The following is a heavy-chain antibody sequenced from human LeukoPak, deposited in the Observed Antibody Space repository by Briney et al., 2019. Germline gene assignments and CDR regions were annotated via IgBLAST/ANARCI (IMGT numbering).Heavy chain of an antibody. V-gene: IGHV3-23*01. CDR3: VKEVVATIPPL. CDR2: IDTKGTRT. CDR1: GFILSNSA. Sequence: GGSLRLSCAASGFILSNSAMTWVRQAPGKGLQWVSGIDTKGTRTYYADSVKGRFSISRDNSKNTLFLQMNSLRAEDTAVYYCVKEVVATIPPLWGQGTLVTVSS. D-gene: IGHD5-12*01. J-gene: IGHJ4*02.